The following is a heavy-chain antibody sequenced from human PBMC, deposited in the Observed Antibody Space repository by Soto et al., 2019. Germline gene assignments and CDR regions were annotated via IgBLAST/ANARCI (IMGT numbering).Heavy chain of an antibody. CDR2: IYTSGST. J-gene: IGHJ5*02. CDR1: VGSVSIYY. D-gene: IGHD3-10*01. Sequence: SETLSLTGTVSVGSVSIYYLSWIRQPAGKGLEWIGLIYTSGSTNYNPSLKSRVTMSIDTSKNQFSLKLSSVTAADTAVYYCARDLGYYYGSGSVNWFDPWGQGTLVTV. CDR3: ARDLGYYYGSGSVNWFDP. V-gene: IGHV4-4*07.